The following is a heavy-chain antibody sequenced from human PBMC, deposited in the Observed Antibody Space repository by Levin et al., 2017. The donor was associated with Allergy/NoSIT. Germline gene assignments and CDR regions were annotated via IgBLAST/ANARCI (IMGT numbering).Heavy chain of an antibody. CDR1: GFIFSNYG. J-gene: IGHJ4*02. CDR2: ISYDGSNK. Sequence: GESLKISCAASGFIFSNYGMHLVRQAPGKGLEWVAVISYDGSNKYYADSVKGRFTISRDNSKNTLYLQMNSLRAEDTAVYYCAKEGVEMATSRLNYWGQGTLVTVSS. D-gene: IGHD5-24*01. V-gene: IGHV3-30*18. CDR3: AKEGVEMATSRLNY.